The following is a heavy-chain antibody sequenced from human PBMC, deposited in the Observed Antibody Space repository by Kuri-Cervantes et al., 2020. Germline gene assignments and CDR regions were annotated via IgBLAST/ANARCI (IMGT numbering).Heavy chain of an antibody. CDR1: GFTFSDYY. Sequence: LSLTCAASGFTFSDYYMSWIRQAPGKGLEWVSYISSSGSTIYYADSVKGRFTISRDNSKNTLYLQMNSLRAEDTAVYCCARRYSSGWSFDYWGQGTLVTVSS. D-gene: IGHD6-19*01. J-gene: IGHJ4*02. CDR2: ISSSGSTI. CDR3: ARRYSSGWSFDY. V-gene: IGHV3-11*04.